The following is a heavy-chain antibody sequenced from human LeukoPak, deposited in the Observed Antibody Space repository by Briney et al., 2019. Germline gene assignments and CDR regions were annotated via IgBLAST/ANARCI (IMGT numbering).Heavy chain of an antibody. CDR3: ARDSRTAAGALDY. J-gene: IGHJ4*02. V-gene: IGHV3-30-3*01. CDR2: VSSDGNNK. Sequence: GRSLRLSCAASGFTFSSYAMHWVRQAPGKGLEWVAVVSSDGNNKFYTDSMKGRFTISRDNSQNTLYLQMNNLRPEDTAIYYCARDSRTAAGALDYWGQGTLVTVSS. CDR1: GFTFSSYA. D-gene: IGHD6-13*01.